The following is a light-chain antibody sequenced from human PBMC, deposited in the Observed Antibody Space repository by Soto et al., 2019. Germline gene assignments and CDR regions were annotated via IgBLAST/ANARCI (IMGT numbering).Light chain of an antibody. CDR2: DAV. V-gene: IGKV1-33*01. CDR3: QHYDSLIT. Sequence: DLQMTQSPSSLSASVGDRVTITCQASQDISQYLNWYQQRPGKAPKLLIYDAVNLQTGVPARFSGSGSGTDFTLTISSLQPEDIATYYCQHYDSLITFGGGTKVEIK. J-gene: IGKJ4*01. CDR1: QDISQY.